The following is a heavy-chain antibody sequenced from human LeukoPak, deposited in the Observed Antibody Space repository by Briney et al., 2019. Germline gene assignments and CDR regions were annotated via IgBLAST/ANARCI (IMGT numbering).Heavy chain of an antibody. J-gene: IGHJ4*02. D-gene: IGHD4-23*01. CDR1: GSTFSSYA. CDR2: ISYDGSNK. V-gene: IGHV3-30-3*01. Sequence: GGSLRLSCAASGSTFSSYAMHWVRQAPGKGLEGVAVISYDGSNKYYADCVKGRFTSAREKSTNTTYRQMNSLRAEDTAVYYCARSPSSVSPSWGYLDYWGQGTLVTVSS. CDR3: ARSPSSVSPSWGYLDY.